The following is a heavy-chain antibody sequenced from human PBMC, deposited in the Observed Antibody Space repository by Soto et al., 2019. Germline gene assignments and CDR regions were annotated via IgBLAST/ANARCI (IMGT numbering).Heavy chain of an antibody. CDR2: ISSSSSTI. V-gene: IGHV3-48*01. D-gene: IGHD5-12*01. CDR1: GFTFSSYS. J-gene: IGHJ4*02. CDR3: ARSPRNIVATIGYVVY. Sequence: GGSLRLSCAASGFTFSSYSMNWVRQAPGKGLEWVSYISSSSSTIYYADSVKGRFTISRDNAKNSLYLQMNSLRAEDTAVYYCARSPRNIVATIGYVVYWGQGTLVTVSS.